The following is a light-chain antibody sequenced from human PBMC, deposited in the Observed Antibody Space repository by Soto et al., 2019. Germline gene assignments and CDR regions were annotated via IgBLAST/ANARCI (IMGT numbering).Light chain of an antibody. J-gene: IGKJ1*01. Sequence: EIVLTQSPGTLSLSPGERATLSCRVSQSISSSHLAWYQQNPGQAPRLLIYGASTRATGIPGRFSGSGSETDFTLTISRLEPEDFAVYYCQQFDTSPWTFGQGTKVEIK. CDR3: QQFDTSPWT. CDR1: QSISSSH. CDR2: GAS. V-gene: IGKV3-20*01.